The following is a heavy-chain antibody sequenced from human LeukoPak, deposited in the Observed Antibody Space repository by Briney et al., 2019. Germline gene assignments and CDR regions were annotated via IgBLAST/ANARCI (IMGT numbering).Heavy chain of an antibody. CDR3: ARGEYYYDSSGLKGDY. CDR2: ISSSSSYI. J-gene: IGHJ4*02. V-gene: IGHV3-21*01. Sequence: PGGSLRLSCAASGFTFSSYSMNWVRQAPGKGLEWVSSISSSSSYIYYADSVKGRFTISRDNAKNSLYLQMNSLRAEDTAVYYCARGEYYYDSSGLKGDYWGQETLVTVSS. D-gene: IGHD3-22*01. CDR1: GFTFSSYS.